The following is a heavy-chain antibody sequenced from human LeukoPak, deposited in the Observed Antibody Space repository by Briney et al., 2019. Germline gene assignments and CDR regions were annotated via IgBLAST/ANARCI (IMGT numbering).Heavy chain of an antibody. V-gene: IGHV2-5*01. CDR2: LYWNDDK. J-gene: IGHJ3*02. Sequence: SGPTLVNPTQTLTLTCTFSGFSLSTSGVGVGWTRQPPGKALEWLALLYWNDDKRYSPSLKSRLTITKDTSKNQVVLTMTNMDPVDTATYYCAHSARYPGYSGSWFGAFDIWGQGTMVTVSS. CDR1: GFSLSTSGVG. D-gene: IGHD6-13*01. CDR3: AHSARYPGYSGSWFGAFDI.